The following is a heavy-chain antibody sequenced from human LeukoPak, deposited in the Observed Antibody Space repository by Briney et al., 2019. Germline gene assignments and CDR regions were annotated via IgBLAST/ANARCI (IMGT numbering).Heavy chain of an antibody. CDR3: ARERVIDYGDRNFDY. CDR1: GGSISSYY. J-gene: IGHJ4*02. CDR2: IYYSGST. V-gene: IGHV4-59*01. Sequence: SETLSLTCTVSGGSISSYYWSWIRQPPGKGLEWIGYIYYSGSTNYNPSLKSRVTISVDTSKNQFSLKLSSVTAADTAVYYCARERVIDYGDRNFDYWGQGTLVTVSS. D-gene: IGHD4-17*01.